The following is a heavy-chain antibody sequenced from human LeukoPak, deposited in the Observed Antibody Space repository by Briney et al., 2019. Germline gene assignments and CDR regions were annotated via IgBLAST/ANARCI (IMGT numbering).Heavy chain of an antibody. Sequence: ASVTVSCTASGYTFTSYDINWVRQATGQGLEWMGWMNPNSGNTGYAQKFQGRVTMTRNTSISTAYMELSSLRSEDTAVYYCARGHSSSWYSPPTVFDPWGQGTLVTVSS. J-gene: IGHJ5*02. V-gene: IGHV1-8*01. CDR1: GYTFTSYD. CDR2: MNPNSGNT. CDR3: ARGHSSSWYSPPTVFDP. D-gene: IGHD6-13*01.